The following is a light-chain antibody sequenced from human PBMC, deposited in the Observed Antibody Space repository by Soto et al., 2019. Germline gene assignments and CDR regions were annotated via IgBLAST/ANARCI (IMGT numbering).Light chain of an antibody. CDR1: QSIGST. CDR2: DAS. Sequence: EIVMTQSPATLSVSPGERATLSCRASQSIGSTLAWYQQKPGQAPRLLISDASTRATGIPVRFSGSRSGTEFTLTIDSLQSEDFTVYYCQQYNNWPFAFGPGTKVDIK. J-gene: IGKJ3*01. CDR3: QQYNNWPFA. V-gene: IGKV3-15*01.